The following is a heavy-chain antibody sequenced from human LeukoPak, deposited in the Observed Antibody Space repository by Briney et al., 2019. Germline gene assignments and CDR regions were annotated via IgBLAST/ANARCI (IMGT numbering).Heavy chain of an antibody. Sequence: GASVKVSCKASGYTFTSYDISWVRQATGQGLEWMGWMNPNSGNTGYAQKFQGRVTMTRNTSISTAYMELSSLRSEDTAVYYCARGGYSSSWYQPSWFDPWGQGTLVTVSS. D-gene: IGHD6-13*01. CDR2: MNPNSGNT. CDR3: ARGGYSSSWYQPSWFDP. V-gene: IGHV1-8*01. J-gene: IGHJ5*02. CDR1: GYTFTSYD.